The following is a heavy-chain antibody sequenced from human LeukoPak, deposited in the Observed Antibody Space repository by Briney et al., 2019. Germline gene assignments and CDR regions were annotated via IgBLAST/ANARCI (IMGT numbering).Heavy chain of an antibody. D-gene: IGHD1-26*01. J-gene: IGHJ3*01. CDR1: GFNFNTYW. V-gene: IGHV3-74*01. CDR3: ARGGSPPEALGDTFDV. CDR2: VKSDGVST. Sequence: GGSLRLSCAASGFNFNTYWMHWVRQTPGKWLMWVSRVKSDGVSTNYADSVKGRFTISRDNVMNTLHLQMNSLTAEDTAVYYCARGGSPPEALGDTFDVWGQGTLVTVSS.